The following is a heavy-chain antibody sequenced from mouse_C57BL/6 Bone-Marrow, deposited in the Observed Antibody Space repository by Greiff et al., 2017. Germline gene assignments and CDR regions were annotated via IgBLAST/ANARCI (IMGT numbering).Heavy chain of an antibody. V-gene: IGHV14-4*01. J-gene: IGHJ4*01. CDR2: IDTENGDN. Sequence: EVQLQQSGAELVRPGASVKLSCTASGFNINDDYMHWVKQRPEQGLEWIGWIDTENGDNEYASKFQGKVTITADTSSNTCVLQISSLPTEDTAIYYCRYYGNVGAMDYWGQGTSVTVSS. CDR3: RYYGNVGAMDY. CDR1: GFNINDDY. D-gene: IGHD2-1*01.